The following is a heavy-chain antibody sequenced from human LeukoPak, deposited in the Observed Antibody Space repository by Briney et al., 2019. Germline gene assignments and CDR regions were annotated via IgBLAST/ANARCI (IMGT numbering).Heavy chain of an antibody. CDR1: GGSISSSSYY. Sequence: SETLSLTCTVSGGSISSSSYYWGWIRQPPGKGLEWIGSIYYSGSTYYNPSLKSRVTISVDTSKNQFSLKLSSVTAADTAVYYCAREARAGPYDSSGYLDYWGQGTLVTVSS. CDR3: AREARAGPYDSSGYLDY. J-gene: IGHJ4*02. V-gene: IGHV4-39*07. D-gene: IGHD3-22*01. CDR2: IYYSGST.